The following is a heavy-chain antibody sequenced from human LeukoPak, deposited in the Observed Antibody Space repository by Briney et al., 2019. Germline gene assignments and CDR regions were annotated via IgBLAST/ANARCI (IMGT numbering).Heavy chain of an antibody. V-gene: IGHV4-38-2*01. CDR2: IYHSGST. CDR3: ARHTQVYASFDY. J-gene: IGHJ4*02. D-gene: IGHD2-8*01. CDR1: GYSISSGYY. Sequence: SETLSLTCAVSGYSISSGYYWGWIRQPPGKGLVWIGSIYHSGSTYYNPSLKSRVTISVDTSKNQFSLKLSSVPAADTAVYYCARHTQVYASFDYWGQGTLVTVSS.